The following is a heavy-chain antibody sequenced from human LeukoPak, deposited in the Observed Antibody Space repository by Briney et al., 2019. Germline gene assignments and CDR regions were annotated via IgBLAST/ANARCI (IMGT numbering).Heavy chain of an antibody. J-gene: IGHJ4*02. V-gene: IGHV4-59*01. D-gene: IGHD3-22*01. CDR3: ARDRYYYDGSGYYKIFDY. CDR1: GGSISSYY. Sequence: SETLSLTCTVSGGSISSYYWSWIRQPPGKGLEWIGYIYYSGSTNYNPSLKSRVTISVDTSKNQFSLKLSSVTAADTAVYYCARDRYYYDGSGYYKIFDYWGQGTLVTVSS. CDR2: IYYSGST.